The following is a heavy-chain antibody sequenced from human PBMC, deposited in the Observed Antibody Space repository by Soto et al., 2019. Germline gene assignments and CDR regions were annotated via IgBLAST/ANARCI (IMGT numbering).Heavy chain of an antibody. V-gene: IGHV4-4*02. CDR1: GGSVSGDDW. Sequence: QVQLQESGPGLVKPSETLSLTCAVSGGSVSGDDWWSWVRQPPEKGLEWIGEIYQSGTTNYNPSLNSRVTISLDKSKNQLSLKLTSLXAXXXXXXXXXXXXXXXXXXXGQGTLVTVSS. CDR3: XXXXXXXXXX. J-gene: IGHJ5*02. CDR2: IYQSGTT.